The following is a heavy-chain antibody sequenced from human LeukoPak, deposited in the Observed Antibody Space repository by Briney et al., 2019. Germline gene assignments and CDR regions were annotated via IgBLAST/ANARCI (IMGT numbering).Heavy chain of an antibody. D-gene: IGHD3-22*01. J-gene: IGHJ5*02. CDR3: ARQPSPYHYDNGGYYL. V-gene: IGHV3-66*04. CDR2: IYSGGST. Sequence: GGSLRLSCAASGFTVSSHYMSWVRQAPGKGLQWVSVIYSGGSTYYADSVKGRFSVSRDTSKNTLYLQMYNLRAEDTAVYYCARQPSPYHYDNGGYYLWGQGALVTVSS. CDR1: GFTVSSHY.